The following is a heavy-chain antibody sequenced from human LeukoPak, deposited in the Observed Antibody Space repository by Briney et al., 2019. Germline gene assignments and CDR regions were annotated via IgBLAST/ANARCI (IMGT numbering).Heavy chain of an antibody. J-gene: IGHJ5*02. V-gene: IGHV3-7*01. Sequence: GGSLRLSCAASGFTFSSYWMSWVRQAPGKGLEWVANIKQDGSEKYYVDSVNGRFTISRDDAKNSLYLQMDSLRAEDTAVYYCGRGKSTYCSGGSCYWFDPWGHGTLVTVSS. CDR3: GRGKSTYCSGGSCYWFDP. CDR1: GFTFSSYW. CDR2: IKQDGSEK. D-gene: IGHD2-15*01.